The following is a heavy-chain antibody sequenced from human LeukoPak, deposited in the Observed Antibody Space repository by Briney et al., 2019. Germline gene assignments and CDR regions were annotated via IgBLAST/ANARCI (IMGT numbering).Heavy chain of an antibody. Sequence: SETLSLTCAVYGGSFSGYYWSWIRQPPGKGLEWIGEINHSGSTNYNPSLKSRVTISVDTSKNQFSLKLSSVTAADTAVYYCARARGKWELLFDYWGQGTLVTVSS. J-gene: IGHJ4*02. CDR1: GGSFSGYY. V-gene: IGHV4-34*01. D-gene: IGHD1-26*01. CDR2: INHSGST. CDR3: ARARGKWELLFDY.